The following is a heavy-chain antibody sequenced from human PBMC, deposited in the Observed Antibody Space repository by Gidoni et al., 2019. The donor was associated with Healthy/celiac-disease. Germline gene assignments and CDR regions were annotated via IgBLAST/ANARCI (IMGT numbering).Heavy chain of an antibody. CDR1: GGSLSSSSYY. V-gene: IGHV4-39*01. CDR2: IYYSGST. CDR3: ARLGRIAAQGMLPDY. J-gene: IGHJ4*01. D-gene: IGHD6-13*01. Sequence: QLQLQESGPGLVKPSETLSFPCTVSGGSLSSSSYYWGWIRQPPGKGLGWIGSIYYSGSTYYNPSLKSRVTISGDTSKNQFSLKLSSVTAADTAVYYVARLGRIAAQGMLPDYWGQGTLVTVSS.